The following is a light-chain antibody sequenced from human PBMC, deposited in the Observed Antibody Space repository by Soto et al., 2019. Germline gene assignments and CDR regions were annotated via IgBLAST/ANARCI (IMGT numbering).Light chain of an antibody. J-gene: IGLJ2*01. CDR3: SSYRSGSTLV. V-gene: IGLV2-14*01. CDR2: DVH. CDR1: SSDVGGSNY. Sequence: QSVLTQPASVSGSPGQSITISCTGTSSDVGGSNYVSWYQQHPGKAPKLMIYDVHNRPSGISNRFSGSKSGNTAPLTISGLQAEDEADYYCSSYRSGSTLVFGGGTKVTVL.